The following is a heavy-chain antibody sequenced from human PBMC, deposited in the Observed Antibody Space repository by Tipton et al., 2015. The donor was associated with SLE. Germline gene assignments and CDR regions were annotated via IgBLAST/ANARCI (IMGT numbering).Heavy chain of an antibody. J-gene: IGHJ3*02. D-gene: IGHD5-12*01. V-gene: IGHV3-15*07. Sequence: SLRLSCAASGFTFSNAWMNWVRQAPGKGLEWVGRIKSKTDGGTTDYAAPVKGRFTISRDDSKNTLYLQMNSLKTEDTAVYYCTTGVATRRAPGAFDIWGQGTMVTVSS. CDR1: GFTFSNAW. CDR3: TTGVATRRAPGAFDI. CDR2: IKSKTDGGTT.